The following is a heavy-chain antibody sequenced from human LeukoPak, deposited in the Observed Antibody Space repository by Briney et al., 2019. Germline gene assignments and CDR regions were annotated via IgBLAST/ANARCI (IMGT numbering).Heavy chain of an antibody. V-gene: IGHV3-21*01. J-gene: IGHJ4*02. CDR1: GFTFSTYT. Sequence: PGGSLTLSCAASGFTFSTYTMNWIRQAPGKGLEWVSTITRSSTYIYYADSVGGRFTISRDNAQNSLYLQMDSLRAEDTAVYFCARGYGSGTHCDFWGPGTLVTVSS. D-gene: IGHD3-10*01. CDR2: ITRSSTYI. CDR3: ARGYGSGTHCDF.